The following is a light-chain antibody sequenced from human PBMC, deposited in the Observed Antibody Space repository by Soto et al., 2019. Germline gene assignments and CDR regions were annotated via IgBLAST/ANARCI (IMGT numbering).Light chain of an antibody. CDR3: QSYDSSLSGYV. Sequence: QSVLTQPPSTSGTPGQRVTISCSGSRSNIGRSTVNWYQQLPGTAPKVLVYSTNQRPSGVPDRFSGSKSGTSASLAITGLQAEDEADYYCQSYDSSLSGYVFGTGTKLTVL. J-gene: IGLJ1*01. CDR2: STN. V-gene: IGLV1-44*01. CDR1: RSNIGRST.